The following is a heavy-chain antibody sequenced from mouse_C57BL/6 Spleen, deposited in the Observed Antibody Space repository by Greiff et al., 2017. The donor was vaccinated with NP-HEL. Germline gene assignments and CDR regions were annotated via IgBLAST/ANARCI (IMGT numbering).Heavy chain of an antibody. D-gene: IGHD1-1*01. CDR1: GFTFSSYA. CDR2: ISDGGSYT. CDR3: ARDPAYYGSSPYYAMDY. J-gene: IGHJ4*01. Sequence: EVKVVESGGGLVKPGGSLKLSCAASGFTFSSYAMSWVRQTPEKRLEWVATISDGGSYTYYPDNVKGRFTISRDNAKNNLYLQMSHLKSEDTAMYYCARDPAYYGSSPYYAMDYWGQGTSVTVSS. V-gene: IGHV5-4*01.